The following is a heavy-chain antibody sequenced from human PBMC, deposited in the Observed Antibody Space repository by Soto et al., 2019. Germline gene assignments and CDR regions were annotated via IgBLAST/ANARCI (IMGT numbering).Heavy chain of an antibody. J-gene: IGHJ3*02. Sequence: QITLKESGPPLVKPTQTLTLTCSFSGFSLSTTGVGVGWIRQPPGRALEWLALIFWDDDKFYSPSLKSRLTITKDASKNRVLLTMTNMDPGDTATYYCAHAPPPSRFESFHIWGQGTVVTVSS. V-gene: IGHV2-5*02. CDR3: AHAPPPSRFESFHI. CDR2: IFWDDDK. D-gene: IGHD3-3*01. CDR1: GFSLSTTGVG.